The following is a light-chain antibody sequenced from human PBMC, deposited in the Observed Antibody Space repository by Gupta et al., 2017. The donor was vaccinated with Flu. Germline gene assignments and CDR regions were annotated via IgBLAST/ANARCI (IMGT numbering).Light chain of an antibody. J-gene: IGKJ2*01. CDR3: QQYKRYPYT. Sequence: PSTRAASVGDRVTITCRASRDIITWLAWYKQKPGRAPTLLIYQASTLESGVPSRFSGSGSGTEFTLRINRMKPDDLATYYCQQYKRYPYTFGQGTKLEFK. CDR2: QAS. V-gene: IGKV1-5*03. CDR1: RDIITW.